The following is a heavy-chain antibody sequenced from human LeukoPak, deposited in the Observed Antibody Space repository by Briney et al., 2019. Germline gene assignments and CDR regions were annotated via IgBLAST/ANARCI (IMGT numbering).Heavy chain of an antibody. Sequence: SETLSLTCAVYGGSFSGYYWSWIRQPPGKGLEWIGEINHSGSTNYSPSLKSRVTISVDTSKNQFSLKLSSVTAADTAVYYCARAKIERYCSSTSCYRGVSNIYYFDYWGQGTLVTVSS. J-gene: IGHJ4*02. CDR1: GGSFSGYY. D-gene: IGHD2-2*02. CDR2: INHSGST. CDR3: ARAKIERYCSSTSCYRGVSNIYYFDY. V-gene: IGHV4-34*01.